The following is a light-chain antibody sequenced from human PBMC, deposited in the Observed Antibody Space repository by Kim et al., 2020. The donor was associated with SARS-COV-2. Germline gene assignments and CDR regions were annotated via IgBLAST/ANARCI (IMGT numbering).Light chain of an antibody. Sequence: ALGQTVILKCQGDSLRNYYATWYQQRPGQAPTLVLYGKYDRPSGIPDRFSGSASGNTASLTITGAQAEDEADYYCNSRDSSGDHVVFGGGTQLTVL. J-gene: IGLJ3*02. CDR2: GKY. CDR3: NSRDSSGDHVV. V-gene: IGLV3-19*01. CDR1: SLRNYY.